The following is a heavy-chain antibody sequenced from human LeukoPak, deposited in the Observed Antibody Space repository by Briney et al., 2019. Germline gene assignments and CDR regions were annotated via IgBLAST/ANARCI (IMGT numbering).Heavy chain of an antibody. D-gene: IGHD6-6*01. CDR1: GGSISSYY. Sequence: KTSETLSLTCTASGGSISSYYWSWIRQPAGKGLEWIGRMYTSGSTSYNPSLKSRVTMSVDTSKNQFSLKLSSVTAADTAVYYCARDQGWLNSSSSCWFDTWGQGTLVTVSS. CDR3: ARDQGWLNSSSSCWFDT. V-gene: IGHV4-4*07. J-gene: IGHJ5*02. CDR2: MYTSGST.